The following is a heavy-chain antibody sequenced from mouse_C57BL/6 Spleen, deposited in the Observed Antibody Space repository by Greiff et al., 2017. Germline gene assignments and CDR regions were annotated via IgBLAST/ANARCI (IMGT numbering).Heavy chain of an antibody. D-gene: IGHD1-1*01. CDR1: GYTFTSYW. CDR3: ARRDGSTGCFDV. V-gene: IGHV1-50*01. CDR2: IDPSDSYT. Sequence: VQLQQPGAELVKPGASVKLSCKASGYTFTSYWMQWVKQRPGQGLEWIGEIDPSDSYTNYNQKFKGKATLTVDTSSSTAYMQLSSLTSEDSAVYYCARRDGSTGCFDVWGTGTTVTVSS. J-gene: IGHJ1*03.